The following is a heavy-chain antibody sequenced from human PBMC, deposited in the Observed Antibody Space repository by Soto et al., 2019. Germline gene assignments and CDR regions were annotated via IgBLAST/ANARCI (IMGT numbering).Heavy chain of an antibody. CDR2: ISGSGGST. CDR1: GFTFSSYA. J-gene: IGHJ4*02. V-gene: IGHV3-23*01. D-gene: IGHD3-10*01. Sequence: EVQLLESGGGLVQPGGSLRLSCAASGFTFSSYAMSWVRQAPGKGLEWVSAISGSGGSTYYADSVKGRFTISTDNSKNTLYLQMNSLRAEDTAVYYCAKDYYGSGSHDDYWGQGTLVTVSS. CDR3: AKDYYGSGSHDDY.